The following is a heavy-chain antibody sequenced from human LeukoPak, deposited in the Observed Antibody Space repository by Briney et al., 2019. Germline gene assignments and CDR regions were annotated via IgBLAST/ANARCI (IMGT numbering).Heavy chain of an antibody. D-gene: IGHD3-22*01. Sequence: PGGSLRLSCAASGFTFSSYGMHWVRQAPGKGLEWVAFIRYDGSNKYYADSVKGRFTISRDNSKNTLYLQMNSLRAEDTAVYYCANGGRITYYYDSSVFGAFDIWGQGAMVTVSS. CDR1: GFTFSSYG. CDR2: IRYDGSNK. CDR3: ANGGRITYYYDSSVFGAFDI. V-gene: IGHV3-30*02. J-gene: IGHJ3*02.